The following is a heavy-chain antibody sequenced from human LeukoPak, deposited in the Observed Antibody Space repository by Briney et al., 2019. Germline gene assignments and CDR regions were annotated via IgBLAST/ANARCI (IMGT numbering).Heavy chain of an antibody. D-gene: IGHD4-11*01. Sequence: SVKVSCKASGGTFSSYAISWVRQAPGQGLEWMGGIIPIFGTANYAQKFQGRVTITADESTSTAYMELSSLRSEDTAVYYCARDRVTTSSWPRVEYYYMDVWGKGTTVTISS. J-gene: IGHJ6*03. V-gene: IGHV1-69*13. CDR2: IIPIFGTA. CDR3: ARDRVTTSSWPRVEYYYMDV. CDR1: GGTFSSYA.